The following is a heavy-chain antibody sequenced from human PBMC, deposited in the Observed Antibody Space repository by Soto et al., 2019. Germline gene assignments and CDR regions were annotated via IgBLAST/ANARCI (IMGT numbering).Heavy chain of an antibody. CDR2: IPGSGGST. D-gene: IGHD6-6*01. V-gene: IGHV3-23*01. J-gene: IGHJ4*02. CDR3: AKIGTSSSVSLPLVLLDY. CDR1: GFTFSSYA. Sequence: VGSLRLSCAASGFTFSSYAMSWVRQSPGKGLEWVSAIPGSGGSTYYAGSVKGRFTISRDNSKNTLYLQMNSLRVEDTAVYYCAKIGTSSSVSLPLVLLDYWGQGAQVTVPQ.